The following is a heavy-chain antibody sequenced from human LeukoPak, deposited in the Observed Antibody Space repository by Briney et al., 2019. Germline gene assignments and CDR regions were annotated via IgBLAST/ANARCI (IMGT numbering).Heavy chain of an antibody. CDR3: ARGAPCSGGSCYSDWFDP. Sequence: SETLSLTCTVSGGSINNYYWSWIRQPPGKGLEWIGYIYYSGSTNYNPSLKSRVTISVDTSKNQFSLKLSSVTAADTAVYYCARGAPCSGGSCYSDWFDPWGQGTLVTVPS. J-gene: IGHJ5*02. CDR2: IYYSGST. D-gene: IGHD2-15*01. V-gene: IGHV4-59*01. CDR1: GGSINNYY.